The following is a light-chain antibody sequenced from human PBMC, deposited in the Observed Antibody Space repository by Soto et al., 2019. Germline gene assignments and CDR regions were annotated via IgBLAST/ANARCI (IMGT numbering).Light chain of an antibody. CDR3: LSADSSRLYV. J-gene: IGLJ1*01. V-gene: IGLV3-25*02. Sequence: SYELTQPPSVSVSPGQTARITCSGDELPKEYAYWYQQKPGQAPLLVIYKDTERPSGIPERFSASSSGTTVTLTISGVQEEDGGDYYCLSADSSRLYVFGTGTNLTV. CDR2: KDT. CDR1: ELPKEY.